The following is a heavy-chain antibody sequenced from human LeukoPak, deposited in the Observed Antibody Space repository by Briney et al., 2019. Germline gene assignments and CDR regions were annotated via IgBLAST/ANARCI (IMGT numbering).Heavy chain of an antibody. CDR2: ISGSGGST. Sequence: GGSLRLSCAASGFTFSSYAMSWVRQAPGKGLEWVSAISGSGGSTYYADSVKGRFTISRDNSKNTLYLQMNSLRAEDTAVYYCAKDSSGWYDGSYYYYMDVWGKGTTVTVSS. D-gene: IGHD6-19*01. V-gene: IGHV3-23*01. J-gene: IGHJ6*03. CDR3: AKDSSGWYDGSYYYYMDV. CDR1: GFTFSSYA.